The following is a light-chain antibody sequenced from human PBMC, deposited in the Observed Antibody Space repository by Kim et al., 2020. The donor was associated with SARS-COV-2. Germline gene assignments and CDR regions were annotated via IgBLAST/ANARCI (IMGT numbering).Light chain of an antibody. CDR2: GSS. V-gene: IGKV1D-12*01. CDR1: QDSNNW. CDR3: QQANNFPYT. Sequence: GDRVTIPFRASQDSNNWLAWYKQKLGKAPQLLIYGSSSLQSGVPSRFSGSRSGTAFTLIISSLQPDDFAIYFCQQANNFPYTFGQGTKVEI. J-gene: IGKJ2*01.